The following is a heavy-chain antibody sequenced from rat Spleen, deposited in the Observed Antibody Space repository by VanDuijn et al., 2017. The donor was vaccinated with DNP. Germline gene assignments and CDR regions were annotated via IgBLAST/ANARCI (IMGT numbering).Heavy chain of an antibody. CDR2: ISPSGANI. D-gene: IGHD1-6*01. V-gene: IGHV5S11*01. J-gene: IGHJ2*01. CDR1: EFTFSKSD. Sequence: EVQLVESGGGLVQPGRSLKLSCAASEFTFSKSDVAWVRQAPTRGLECVASISPSGANIYYRDSVRGRFTIFRDIPKSTLYLQMDSLRSEETATYYCASRAPGDYFYGGYFDYWGQGVMVTVSS. CDR3: ASRAPGDYFYGGYFDY.